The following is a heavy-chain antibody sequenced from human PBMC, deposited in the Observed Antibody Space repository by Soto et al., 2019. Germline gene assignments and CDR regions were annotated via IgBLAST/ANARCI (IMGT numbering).Heavy chain of an antibody. V-gene: IGHV3-23*01. J-gene: IGHJ4*02. Sequence: EVQLLESGGGLVQPGGSLRLSCAASGFTFSSYAMSWVRQAPGKGLEWVSAISGSGGSTYYADSVKGRFTISRDNSKNTLYLQLNSLRADDTAVYYCARAYEASSGWKFDYWGQGILVTVSS. D-gene: IGHD6-19*01. CDR2: ISGSGGST. CDR1: GFTFSSYA. CDR3: ARAYEASSGWKFDY.